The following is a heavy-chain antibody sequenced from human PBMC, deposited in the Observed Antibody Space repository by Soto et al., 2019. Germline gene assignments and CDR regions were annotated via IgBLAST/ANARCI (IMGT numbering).Heavy chain of an antibody. Sequence: QVQLQESGPGLVKPSETLSLSCTVSGGSIRNYYWTWIRQPPGKGLEWIGYIYGSGGTDYNPSLNSRVTISLDTSRRQFSLKLTSVTAADTAVYYCARGDAPPRPFGVDNYSYMDVWGTGTTVIVSS. J-gene: IGHJ6*03. V-gene: IGHV4-59*01. CDR3: ARGDAPPRPFGVDNYSYMDV. D-gene: IGHD6-6*01. CDR2: IYGSGGT. CDR1: GGSIRNYY.